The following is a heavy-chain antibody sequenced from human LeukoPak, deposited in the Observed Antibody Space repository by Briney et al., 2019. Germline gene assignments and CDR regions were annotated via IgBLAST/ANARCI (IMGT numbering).Heavy chain of an antibody. D-gene: IGHD3-10*01. V-gene: IGHV4-38-2*02. CDR1: GYSISSGYY. J-gene: IGHJ4*02. CDR3: ARLQNYYGSGSYYTSRPYFDY. Sequence: SETLSLTCTVSGYSISSGYYWGWIRQPPGKGLEWIGSIYYSGSTYYNPSLKSRVTISVDTSKNQFSLKLSSVTAADTAVYYCARLQNYYGSGSYYTSRPYFDYWGQGTLVTVSS. CDR2: IYYSGST.